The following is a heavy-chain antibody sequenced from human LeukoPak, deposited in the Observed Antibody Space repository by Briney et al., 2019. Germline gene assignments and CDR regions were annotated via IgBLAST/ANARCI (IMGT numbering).Heavy chain of an antibody. CDR1: GFTFSSYE. D-gene: IGHD2-15*01. J-gene: IGHJ3*02. Sequence: GGSLRLSCAASGFTFSSYEMNWVRQAPGKGLEWVSYISSSGSSTYYADSVKGRFTISRDNAKNSLHLQMNTVRAEDTAVYYCVRDGYCSDGGCYAASDIWGQGTKVTVSS. CDR3: VRDGYCSDGGCYAASDI. V-gene: IGHV3-48*03. CDR2: ISSSGSST.